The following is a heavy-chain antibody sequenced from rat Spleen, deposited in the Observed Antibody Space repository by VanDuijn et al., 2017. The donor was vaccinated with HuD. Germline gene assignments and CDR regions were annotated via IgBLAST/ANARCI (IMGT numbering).Heavy chain of an antibody. D-gene: IGHD3-3*01. CDR3: AGGGHSAFNWFPY. CDR1: GFTFNNYW. CDR2: ITNTGGGT. V-gene: IGHV5-31*01. Sequence: EVQLVESGGGLVQPGRSLKLSCVASGFTFNNYWMTWIRQAPGKGLEWVASITNTGGGTYYPDSVKGRFTISRDNTKSTLYLQMDSLRSEDTATYYCAGGGHSAFNWFPYWGQGTLVTVSS. J-gene: IGHJ3*01.